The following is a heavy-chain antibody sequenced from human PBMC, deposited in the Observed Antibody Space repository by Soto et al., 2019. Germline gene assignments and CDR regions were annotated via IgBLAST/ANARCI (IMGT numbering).Heavy chain of an antibody. Sequence: HPGGSLRLSCAASGFTFSSYAMSWVRQAPGKGLEWVSAISGSGGSTYYADSVKGRFTISRDNSKNTLYLQMNSLRAEDTAVYYCAKDPWIQLWSARVPYGMDVWGQGTTVTVSS. CDR3: AKDPWIQLWSARVPYGMDV. D-gene: IGHD5-18*01. CDR1: GFTFSSYA. V-gene: IGHV3-23*01. CDR2: ISGSGGST. J-gene: IGHJ6*02.